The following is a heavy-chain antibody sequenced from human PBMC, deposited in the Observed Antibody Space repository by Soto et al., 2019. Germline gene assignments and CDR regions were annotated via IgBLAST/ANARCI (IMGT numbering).Heavy chain of an antibody. CDR3: ARDRRYNWKDYYYGMDV. V-gene: IGHV4-30-4*01. J-gene: IGHJ6*02. D-gene: IGHD1-20*01. CDR1: GGSISSGDYY. CDR2: IYYSGST. Sequence: QVQLQESGPGLVKPSQTLSLTCTVSGGSISSGDYYWSWIRQPPGKGLEWIGYIYYSGSTYYNPSLKSRVTISVDTSKNQFSLKLSSVTAADTAVYYCARDRRYNWKDYYYGMDVWGQGTRVTVSS.